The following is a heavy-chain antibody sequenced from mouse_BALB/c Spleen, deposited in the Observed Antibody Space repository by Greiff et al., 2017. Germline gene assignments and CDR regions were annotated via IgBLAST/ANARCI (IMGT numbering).Heavy chain of an antibody. V-gene: IGHV1S132*01. J-gene: IGHJ2*01. CDR1: GYTFTSYW. D-gene: IGHD2-3*01. Sequence: QVQLQQSGAELVKPGASVKLSCKTSGYTFTSYWIQWVKQRPGQGLGWIGEIFPGTGTTYYNEKFKGKATLTIDTSSSTAYMELSSLTSEDSAVYYCSGLLFFDYWGQGTTLTVSS. CDR3: SGLLFFDY. CDR2: IFPGTGTT.